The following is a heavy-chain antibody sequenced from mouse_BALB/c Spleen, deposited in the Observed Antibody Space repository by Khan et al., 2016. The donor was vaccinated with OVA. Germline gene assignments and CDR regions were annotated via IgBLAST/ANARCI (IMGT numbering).Heavy chain of an antibody. Sequence: VQLKESGPELMKPGTSVKISCKASGYSFTTYYIHWVLQSHGKSLDWIGYIDPFSGDTTYNQKFKGKATLTVYKSSSTAYIHLNHLTSEDSAVYYCTRHGYVAWFTYWGQGTLVTVSA. D-gene: IGHD2-2*01. CDR2: IDPFSGDT. CDR3: TRHGYVAWFTY. J-gene: IGHJ3*01. CDR1: GYSFTTYY. V-gene: IGHV1S135*01.